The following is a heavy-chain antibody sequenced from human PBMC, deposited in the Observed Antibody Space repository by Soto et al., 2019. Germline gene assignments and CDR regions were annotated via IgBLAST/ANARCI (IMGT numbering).Heavy chain of an antibody. CDR3: ARTKQAYNWNVGRYYYYGMDV. D-gene: IGHD1-1*01. CDR1: GFTVSSNY. V-gene: IGHV3-66*01. J-gene: IGHJ6*02. Sequence: GGSLRLSCAASGFTVSSNYMSWVRQAPGKGLEWVSVIYSGGSTYYADSVKGRFTISRDNSKNTLYLQMNSLRAEDTAVYYCARTKQAYNWNVGRYYYYGMDVWGQGTTVTVSS. CDR2: IYSGGST.